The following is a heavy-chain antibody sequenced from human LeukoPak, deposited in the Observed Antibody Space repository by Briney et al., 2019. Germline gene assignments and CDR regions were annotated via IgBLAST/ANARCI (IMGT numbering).Heavy chain of an antibody. CDR2: IYYSGST. Sequence: SETLSLTCTVSGGSISSDSYCWAWIRQPPGKGLEWIASIYYSGSTYYNPSLKSRVTISVDTSRNQFSLKLNSVTAADTAVYYCASLAVAGLSEGYWGQGTLVIVSS. CDR1: GGSISSDSYC. CDR3: ASLAVAGLSEGY. D-gene: IGHD6-19*01. V-gene: IGHV4-39*01. J-gene: IGHJ4*02.